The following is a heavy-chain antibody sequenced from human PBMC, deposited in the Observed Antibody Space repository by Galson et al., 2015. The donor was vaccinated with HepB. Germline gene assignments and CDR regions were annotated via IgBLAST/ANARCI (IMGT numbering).Heavy chain of an antibody. V-gene: IGHV4-59*01. CDR2: IYYSGST. CDR3: ARAPDYGGNSSAFDI. D-gene: IGHD4-23*01. J-gene: IGHJ3*02. CDR1: GGSISSYY. Sequence: LSLTCTVSGGSISSYYWSWIRQPPGRGLEWIGYIYYSGSTTYNPSLKSRVTISVDTSKNQFSLKLSSVTAADTAVYYCARAPDYGGNSSAFDIWGQGTMVTVSS.